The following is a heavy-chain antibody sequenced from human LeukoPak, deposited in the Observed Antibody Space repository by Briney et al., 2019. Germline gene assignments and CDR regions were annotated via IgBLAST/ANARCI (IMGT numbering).Heavy chain of an antibody. CDR2: IYYSGST. J-gene: IGHJ4*02. V-gene: IGHV4-59*01. Sequence: SETLSLTCTVSGGSLNNYYWTWIRQPPGKGLEWIGCIYYSGSTNYNPSLKSRVTMSVDTSKNQFSLKLTSLTAADTAVYYCARYQPLLHGFDYWGQGTLVTVSS. D-gene: IGHD2-2*01. CDR1: GGSLNNYY. CDR3: ARYQPLLHGFDY.